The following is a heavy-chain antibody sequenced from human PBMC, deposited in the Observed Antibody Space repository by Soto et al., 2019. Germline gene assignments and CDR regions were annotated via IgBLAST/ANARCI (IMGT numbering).Heavy chain of an antibody. Sequence: PGWSLRLSCASSGFTFISYAMSWVRQAPGKGLEWVSAISGSGGSTYYADSVKGRFTISRDNSKNTLYLQMNSLRAEDTAVYYCAKDLRQLVRGGFDYWGQGTLVTVSS. J-gene: IGHJ4*02. CDR3: AKDLRQLVRGGFDY. CDR1: GFTFISYA. CDR2: ISGSGGST. V-gene: IGHV3-23*01. D-gene: IGHD6-6*01.